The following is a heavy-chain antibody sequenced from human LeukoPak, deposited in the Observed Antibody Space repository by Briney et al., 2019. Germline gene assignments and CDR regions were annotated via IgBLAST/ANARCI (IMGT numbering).Heavy chain of an antibody. J-gene: IGHJ4*02. CDR3: ARLYGEEDY. D-gene: IGHD3-10*01. CDR2: IYYSGST. Sequence: PSETLSLTCTVSGGSISSYYWSWIRQPPGKGLEWIGYIYYSGSTNYNPSLKSRVTISVDTSKNQFSLKLSSVTAADTAVYYCARLYGEEDYWGQGTLVTVSS. CDR1: GGSISSYY. V-gene: IGHV4-59*08.